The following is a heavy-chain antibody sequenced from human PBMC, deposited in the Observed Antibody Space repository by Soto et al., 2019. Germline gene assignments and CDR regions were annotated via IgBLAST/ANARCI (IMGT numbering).Heavy chain of an antibody. CDR3: ARDQTGLTFHFDY. J-gene: IGHJ4*02. Sequence: SVKVTCKPSGSTFTIYASSWVRQAPGQGLEWMGGIIPIFGTANYAQKFQGRVTITADKSTSTAYMELSSLRSEDTAMYYCARDQTGLTFHFDYWGQGTPVTVSS. D-gene: IGHD1-1*01. CDR2: IIPIFGTA. V-gene: IGHV1-69*06. CDR1: GSTFTIYA.